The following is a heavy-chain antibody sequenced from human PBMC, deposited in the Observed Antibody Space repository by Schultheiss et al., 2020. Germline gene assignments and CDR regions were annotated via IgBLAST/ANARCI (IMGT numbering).Heavy chain of an antibody. J-gene: IGHJ6*02. V-gene: IGHV6-1*01. CDR2: TYYRSKWYN. Sequence: SETLSLTCAISGDSVSSNSAAWNWLRQSPSRGLEWLGRTYYRSKWYNDYAVSVKSRITINPDTSKNQFSLQLNSVTPEDTDVYYCARERRYYDSSGYSLYYGMDVWGQGTTVTVSS. CDR1: GDSVSSNSAA. CDR3: ARERRYYDSSGYSLYYGMDV. D-gene: IGHD3-22*01.